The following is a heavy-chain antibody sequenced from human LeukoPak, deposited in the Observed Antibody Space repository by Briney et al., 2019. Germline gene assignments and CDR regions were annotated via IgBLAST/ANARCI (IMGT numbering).Heavy chain of an antibody. CDR2: ISGSGGST. J-gene: IGHJ3*01. Sequence: PGGSLRLSCAASGFIFSSYAMSWVRQAPGKGLEWVSGISGSGGSTYYADSVKGRFTISRDNSKSTLYLQMNSLRAEDTAVYYCAKSYSSGPLWGQGTMVTVSS. V-gene: IGHV3-23*01. D-gene: IGHD6-19*01. CDR3: AKSYSSGPL. CDR1: GFIFSSYA.